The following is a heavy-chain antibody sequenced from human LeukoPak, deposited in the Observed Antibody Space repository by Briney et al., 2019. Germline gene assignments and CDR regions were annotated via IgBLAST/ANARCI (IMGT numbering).Heavy chain of an antibody. CDR3: ARFAVGATRGYLDY. CDR1: GGSFRGYY. D-gene: IGHD1-26*01. CDR2: INHSGST. J-gene: IGHJ4*02. Sequence: SETLSLTCAVHGGSFRGYYWSWIRQPPGKGLEWTGEINHSGSTNYNPSLKSRVTISVDTSKNQFSLKLSSVTAADTAVYYCARFAVGATRGYLDYWGQGTLVTVSS. V-gene: IGHV4-34*01.